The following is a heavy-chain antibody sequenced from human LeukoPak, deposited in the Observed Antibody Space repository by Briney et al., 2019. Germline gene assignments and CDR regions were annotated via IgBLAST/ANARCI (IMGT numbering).Heavy chain of an antibody. CDR3: TRVRRGSPAAAKDY. V-gene: IGHV1-8*01. Sequence: ASVKVSCKASGYTFTSYDINWVRQATGQGLEWMGWMNPNSDNTGYAQKFQGRVTMTRNTSISTAYMELSSLRSEDTAVYCCTRVRRGSPAAAKDYWGQGTLVTVSS. D-gene: IGHD2-15*01. CDR2: MNPNSDNT. J-gene: IGHJ4*02. CDR1: GYTFTSYD.